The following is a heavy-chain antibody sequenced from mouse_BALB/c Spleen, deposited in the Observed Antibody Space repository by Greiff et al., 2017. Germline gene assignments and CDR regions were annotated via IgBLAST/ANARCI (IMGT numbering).Heavy chain of an antibody. CDR3: ATSFDYAMDY. CDR1: GFTFSDYY. V-gene: IGHV5-4*02. Sequence: EVKLMESGGGLVKPGGSLKLSCAASGFTFSDYYMYWVRQTPEKRLEWVATISDGGSYTYYPDSVKGRFTISRDNAKNNLYLQMSSLKSEDTAMYYCATSFDYAMDYWGQGTSVTVSS. CDR2: ISDGGSYT. J-gene: IGHJ4*01.